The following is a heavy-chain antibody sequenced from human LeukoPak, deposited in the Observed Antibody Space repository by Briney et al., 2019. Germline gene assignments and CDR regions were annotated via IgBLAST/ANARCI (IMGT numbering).Heavy chain of an antibody. CDR3: ASGPYSSSWNYFDY. V-gene: IGHV3-53*04. CDR1: GFTISSYA. D-gene: IGHD6-13*01. CDR2: IYSGGST. Sequence: GGSLRLSCAVSGFTISSYAMSWVRQAPGKGLEWVSVIYSGGSTYYADSVKGRFTISRHNSKNTLYLQMNSLRAEDTAVYYCASGPYSSSWNYFDYWGQGTLVTVSS. J-gene: IGHJ4*02.